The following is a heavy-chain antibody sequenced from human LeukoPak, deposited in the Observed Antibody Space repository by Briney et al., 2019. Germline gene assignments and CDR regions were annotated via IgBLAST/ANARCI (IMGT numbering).Heavy chain of an antibody. J-gene: IGHJ3*02. Sequence: GGALRVSCAASGFTFSSYSMNWGRQAPGKGLEWVSSISSSSSYIYYADSVKGRFTISRDNAKNSLYLQMNSLRAEDTAVYYCASYKLAAAGAFDIWGQGTMVTVSS. CDR3: ASYKLAAAGAFDI. V-gene: IGHV3-21*01. D-gene: IGHD6-13*01. CDR2: ISSSSSYI. CDR1: GFTFSSYS.